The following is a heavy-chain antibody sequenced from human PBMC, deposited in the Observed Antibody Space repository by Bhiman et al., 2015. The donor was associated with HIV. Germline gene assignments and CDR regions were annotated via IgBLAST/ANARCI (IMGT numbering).Heavy chain of an antibody. V-gene: IGHV3-66*02. CDR1: GFTFTNAW. CDR2: IYNSGGT. J-gene: IGHJ6*03. CDR3: ARNHRSSNWLGIFYYYMDV. D-gene: IGHD4-11*01. Sequence: EMQLAESGGGLVKPGGSLRLSCAASGFTFTNAWMSWVRQAPGKGLEWVSVIYNSGGTYYADSVRGRFTISRDNSKNTLYLQMDSLRTEDTAVYYCARNHRSSNWLGIFYYYMDVWGKGTTVTVSS.